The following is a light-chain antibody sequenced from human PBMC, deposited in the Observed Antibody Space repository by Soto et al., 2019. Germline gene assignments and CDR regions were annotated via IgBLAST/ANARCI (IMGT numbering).Light chain of an antibody. Sequence: QSVLTQPPSVSGAPGPRVTISCTGSSSNIGAGYDVHWYQQLPGTAPKLLIYGNSHRPSGVPDRFSGSKSGTSASLAITGLQAEDEADYYCQSYDSSLSGPYVFGTGTKVTVL. CDR1: SSNIGAGYD. J-gene: IGLJ1*01. V-gene: IGLV1-40*01. CDR3: QSYDSSLSGPYV. CDR2: GNS.